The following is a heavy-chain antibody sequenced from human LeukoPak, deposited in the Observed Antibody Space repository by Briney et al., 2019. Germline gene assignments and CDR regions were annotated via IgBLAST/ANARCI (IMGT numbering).Heavy chain of an antibody. Sequence: ASVKVSCRASGYTFTSYDINWVRQATGQGLEWMGWMNPNSGNTGYAQKFQGRVTITRNTSISTAYMELSSLRSEDTAVYYCARGKRITIFGVVMPKRNWFDPWGQGTLVTVSS. CDR1: GYTFTSYD. J-gene: IGHJ5*02. CDR2: MNPNSGNT. V-gene: IGHV1-8*03. D-gene: IGHD3-3*01. CDR3: ARGKRITIFGVVMPKRNWFDP.